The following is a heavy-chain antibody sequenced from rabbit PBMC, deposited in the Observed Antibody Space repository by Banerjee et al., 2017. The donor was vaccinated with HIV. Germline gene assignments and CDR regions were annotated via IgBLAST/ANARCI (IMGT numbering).Heavy chain of an antibody. CDR1: GLSFSSYW. J-gene: IGHJ4*01. V-gene: IGHV1S45*01. CDR3: ARDLAGVIGWNFNL. D-gene: IGHD4-1*01. CDR2: IDVGSGTYT. Sequence: QEQLVESGGGLVKPEGSLTLTCTASGLSFSSYWMWWVRQAPGKGLEWIGCIDVGSGTYTGYASWAKGRFTISKTSSTTVTLQMTSLTAADTATYFCARDLAGVIGWNFNLWGPGTLVTVS.